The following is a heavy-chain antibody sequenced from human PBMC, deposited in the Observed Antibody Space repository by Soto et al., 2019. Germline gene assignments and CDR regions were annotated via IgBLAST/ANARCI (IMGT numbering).Heavy chain of an antibody. V-gene: IGHV3-9*01. Sequence: EVQLVESGGGLVQPGRSLRLSCAASGFTFDDYAMHWVRQAPGKGLEWVSGISWNSGSIGYADSVKGRFTISRDNAKNSLYLQMNSLRAEDTALYYCAKGGPYDSSGYYPRWGQGTLVTVSS. J-gene: IGHJ4*02. D-gene: IGHD3-22*01. CDR2: ISWNSGSI. CDR1: GFTFDDYA. CDR3: AKGGPYDSSGYYPR.